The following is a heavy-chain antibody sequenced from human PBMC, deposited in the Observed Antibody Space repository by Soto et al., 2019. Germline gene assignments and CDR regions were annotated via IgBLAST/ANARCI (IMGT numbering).Heavy chain of an antibody. J-gene: IGHJ4*02. V-gene: IGHV3-33*01. CDR1: GFTFSSYG. Sequence: QVQLVESGGGVVQPGRSLRLSCAASGFTFSSYGMHWVRQAPGKGLEWVAVIWYDGSNKYYADSVKGRFTISRDNSKNTLYRQMNSLRAEDTAVYYCAAGYSSSSPPFDYWGQGTLVTVSS. D-gene: IGHD6-13*01. CDR3: AAGYSSSSPPFDY. CDR2: IWYDGSNK.